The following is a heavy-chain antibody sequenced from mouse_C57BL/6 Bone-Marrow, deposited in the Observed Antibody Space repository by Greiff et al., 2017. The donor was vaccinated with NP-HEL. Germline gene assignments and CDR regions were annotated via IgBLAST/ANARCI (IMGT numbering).Heavy chain of an antibody. CDR3: ATFFYYDYDRDY. CDR2: IDPSDSYT. Sequence: QVQLQQPGAELVMPGASVKLSCKASGYTFNSYWMHWVKQRPGQGLEWIGEIDPSDSYTNYNQKFKGKSTLTVDKSSSTAYMQRSILTSEDSAVYYYATFFYYDYDRDYWGQGTTLTVCS. J-gene: IGHJ2*01. CDR1: GYTFNSYW. V-gene: IGHV1-69*01. D-gene: IGHD2-4*01.